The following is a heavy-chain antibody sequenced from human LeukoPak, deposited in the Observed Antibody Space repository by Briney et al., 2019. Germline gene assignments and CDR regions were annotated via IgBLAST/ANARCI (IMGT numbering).Heavy chain of an antibody. Sequence: ASVKVSCKAFGYSFIGYHMHWVRQAPGQGLEWMGWIDPNSGGTNYAQKFQGRVTMTRDTSITTVYMELSRLRSDDTAVYYCSRASIAVAAVAGYWGQGTLVTVSS. CDR3: SRASIAVAAVAGY. V-gene: IGHV1-2*02. J-gene: IGHJ1*01. D-gene: IGHD6-19*01. CDR1: GYSFIGYH. CDR2: IDPNSGGT.